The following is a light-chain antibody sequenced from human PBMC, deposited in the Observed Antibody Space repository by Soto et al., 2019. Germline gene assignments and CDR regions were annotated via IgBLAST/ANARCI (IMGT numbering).Light chain of an antibody. V-gene: IGKV3-15*01. CDR1: QSVSSSY. J-gene: IGKJ5*01. CDR2: GAS. Sequence: EIVLTQSPGTLSLSPGERATPSCRASQSVSSSYLAWYQQKPGQAPRLLIYGASTRATGIPARFSGSGSGTEFTLTISSLQSADFAVYFCQQYKNWPPITFGQGTRWRL. CDR3: QQYKNWPPIT.